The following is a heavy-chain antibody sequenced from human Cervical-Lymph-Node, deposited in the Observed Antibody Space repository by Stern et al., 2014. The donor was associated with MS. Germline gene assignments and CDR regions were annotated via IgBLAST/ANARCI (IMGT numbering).Heavy chain of an antibody. CDR3: ARHVQGFDY. Sequence: EVQLVESGAEVKKPGESLKISCKLSGYSFTIYYIAWVRQMPGKGLEWMGFIYPYASDTTYSPSFQGQVTISADKSITTAYLQWSSLRASDTAMYYCARHVQGFDYWGQGPLVTVSS. CDR2: IYPYASDT. J-gene: IGHJ4*02. CDR1: GYSFTIYY. V-gene: IGHV5-51*01.